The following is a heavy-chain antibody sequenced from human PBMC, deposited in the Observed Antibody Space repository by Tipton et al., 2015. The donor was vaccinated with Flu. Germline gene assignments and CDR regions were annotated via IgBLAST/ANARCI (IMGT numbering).Heavy chain of an antibody. J-gene: IGHJ5*02. Sequence: LRLSCTVSGGSISSSSYYWTWIRQPAGKGLEWIGQIYTSGSTKYNPSLKSRVTMSLDTSKNHFSLKLSSVTAADTAMYYCARDYGDLNWFDPWGQGTLVTASS. CDR2: IYTSGST. D-gene: IGHD4-17*01. CDR3: ARDYGDLNWFDP. V-gene: IGHV4-61*09. CDR1: GGSISSSSYY.